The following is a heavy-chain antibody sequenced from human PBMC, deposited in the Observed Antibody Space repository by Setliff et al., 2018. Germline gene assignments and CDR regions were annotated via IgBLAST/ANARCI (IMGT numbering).Heavy chain of an antibody. V-gene: IGHV1-18*01. CDR3: ARSSAPSVVLAADFDY. Sequence: ASVKVSCKTPGFMFSTYGLSWVRQAPGQGPEWIGCISGFTGDTKYAPKFQDRVILTIDESSTTAHMELRSLTSDDTAFYYCARSSAPSVVLAADFDYWGQGTLVTVSS. CDR2: ISGFTGDT. CDR1: GFMFSTYG. D-gene: IGHD6-19*01. J-gene: IGHJ4*02.